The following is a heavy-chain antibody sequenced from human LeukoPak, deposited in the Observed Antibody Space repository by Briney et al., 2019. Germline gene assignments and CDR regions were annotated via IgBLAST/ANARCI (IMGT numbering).Heavy chain of an antibody. V-gene: IGHV4-30-2*01. CDR1: GGSISSGGYS. Sequence: SQTLSLTCDVSGGSISSGGYSWSWIRQPPGKGLEWIGYIYHSGSTYYNPSLKSRVTISVDRSKNQFSLKLSSVTAADTAVYYCARGPRLWFGELFVDPWGQGTLVTVSS. CDR2: IYHSGST. J-gene: IGHJ5*02. CDR3: ARGPRLWFGELFVDP. D-gene: IGHD3-10*01.